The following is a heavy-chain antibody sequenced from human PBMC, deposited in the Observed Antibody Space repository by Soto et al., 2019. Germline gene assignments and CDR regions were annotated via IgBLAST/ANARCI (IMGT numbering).Heavy chain of an antibody. Sequence: QVLLVQSGAEVKKPGSSVKVSCKASGGAFGRYAISWVRQAPGQGLEWVGGIFPMYGTPVYAQKLQGRVTLAADEATITAYMVLRGLRYEDKAFYHCARDYKYQILEFAALDIWGQGTMVTVSS. CDR2: IFPMYGTP. CDR1: GGAFGRYA. V-gene: IGHV1-69*01. J-gene: IGHJ3*02. CDR3: ARDYKYQILEFAALDI. D-gene: IGHD1-1*01.